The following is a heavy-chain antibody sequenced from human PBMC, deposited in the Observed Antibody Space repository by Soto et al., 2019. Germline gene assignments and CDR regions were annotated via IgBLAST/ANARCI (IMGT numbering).Heavy chain of an antibody. CDR1: GGSFSGYY. CDR3: ARINRRGYCSSTSCRLPPNR. V-gene: IGHV4-34*01. D-gene: IGHD2-2*01. CDR2: INHSGST. J-gene: IGHJ4*02. Sequence: PSETLSLTCAVYGGSFSGYYWSWIRQPPGKGLEWIGEINHSGSTNYNPPLKSRVTISVDTSKNQFSLKLSSVTAADTAVYYCARINRRGYCSSTSCRLPPNRWGQGTLVTVSS.